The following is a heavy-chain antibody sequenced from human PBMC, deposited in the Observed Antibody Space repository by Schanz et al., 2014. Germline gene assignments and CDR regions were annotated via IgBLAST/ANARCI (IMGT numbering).Heavy chain of an antibody. CDR2: IIPPLRQT. J-gene: IGHJ4*02. V-gene: IGHV1-69*04. CDR1: GATFNSYA. D-gene: IGHD4-17*01. Sequence: QVRLVQSGAEVKKPGSSVKVSCKSSGATFNSYALGWVRQAPGQGFEWVGSIIPPLRQTRYTQKFEERVIITADTSTTTVYMDLASLTSDDTAVYFCARIIDGDYLYWGQGTLVTVSS. CDR3: ARIIDGDYLY.